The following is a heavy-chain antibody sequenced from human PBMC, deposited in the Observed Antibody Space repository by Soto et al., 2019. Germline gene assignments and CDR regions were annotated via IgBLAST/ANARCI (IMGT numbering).Heavy chain of an antibody. CDR3: ARVAYCSSTSCYTLFDY. CDR2: TYYRSKWYN. Sequence: PSQTLSLTCAISGDSVSNNSAAWNWIRQSPSRGLEWLGRTYYRSKWYNDYAVSVKSRITINPDTSKNQFSLQLNSVTPEDTAVYYCARVAYCSSTSCYTLFDYWGQGTLVTVSS. D-gene: IGHD2-2*02. CDR1: GDSVSNNSAA. J-gene: IGHJ4*02. V-gene: IGHV6-1*01.